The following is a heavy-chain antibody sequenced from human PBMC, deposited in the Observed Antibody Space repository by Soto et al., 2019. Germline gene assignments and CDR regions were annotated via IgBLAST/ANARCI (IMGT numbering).Heavy chain of an antibody. CDR2: VSGSLDSA. V-gene: IGHV3-23*01. CDR1: GFTFRDYA. J-gene: IGHJ3*02. D-gene: IGHD3-10*01. CDR3: AKDSGLPGDFGILIHAFDI. Sequence: EVQLLESGGALGQPGGSLRLSCEVSGFTFRDYAMSWVRQPPGKGLEWVSTVSGSLDSAYYSDAVKGRFTVSRDHSRNVLYLQMDSLRAEDTGVYYCAKDSGLPGDFGILIHAFDIWGQGTLVTVSS.